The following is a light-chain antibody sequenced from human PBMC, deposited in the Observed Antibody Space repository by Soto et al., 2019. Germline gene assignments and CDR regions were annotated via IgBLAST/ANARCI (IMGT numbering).Light chain of an antibody. CDR2: DTY. J-gene: IGKJ5*01. CDR1: QSLTNSF. V-gene: IGKV3-20*01. CDR3: KQYGTSEII. Sequence: EFVLTQSPGTLSLSPGERATLSCRASQSLTNSFMAWYQQKPGQAPRLLIYDTYSRASGIPDRFSGSGSGTDFTLTIRRLETEDFAVFYCKQYGTSEIIFGQGTRLEIK.